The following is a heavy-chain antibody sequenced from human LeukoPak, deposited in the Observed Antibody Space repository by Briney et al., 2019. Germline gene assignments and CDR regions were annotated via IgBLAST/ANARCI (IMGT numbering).Heavy chain of an antibody. D-gene: IGHD4-11*01. J-gene: IGHJ6*03. CDR2: IIPIFGTA. CDR1: GGTFSSYA. V-gene: IGHV1-69*05. Sequence: ASVKVSCKASGGTFSSYAISWVRQAPGQGLEWMGGIIPIFGTANYAQKFQGRVTITTDESTSTAYMELSSLRSEDTAVYYCARTAEDYRNEPGHYMDVWGKGTTVTVSS. CDR3: ARTAEDYRNEPGHYMDV.